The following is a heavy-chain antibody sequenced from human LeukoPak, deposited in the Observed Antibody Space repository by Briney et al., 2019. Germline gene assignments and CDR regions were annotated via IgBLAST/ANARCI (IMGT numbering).Heavy chain of an antibody. V-gene: IGHV4-39*01. CDR2: IYYSGST. J-gene: IGHJ6*03. Sequence: SETLSLTCTVSGGSISSNNYYWGWLRQPQGMGLDWIATIYYSGSTYYNPSLKSRVTISVDTSKNQFSLKLSSVTAADTAVYYCARHPFNYYYYMDVWGKGTTVTVSS. CDR1: GGSISSNNYY. CDR3: ARHPFNYYYYMDV.